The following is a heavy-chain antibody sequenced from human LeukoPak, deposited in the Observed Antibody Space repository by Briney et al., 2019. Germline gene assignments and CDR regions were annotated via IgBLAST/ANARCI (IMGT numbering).Heavy chain of an antibody. J-gene: IGHJ6*03. D-gene: IGHD1-14*01. CDR3: ARDRGNQRGYYYYYMDV. CDR2: ISGSSSYI. CDR1: GFTFSSYS. V-gene: IGHV3-21*01. Sequence: GGSQRLSCAASGFTFSSYSMNWVRQAPGKGLGWVSSISGSSSYIYYADSVKGRFTISRDNAKNSLYLQMNSLRAEDTAVYYCARDRGNQRGYYYYYMDVWGKGTTVTVSS.